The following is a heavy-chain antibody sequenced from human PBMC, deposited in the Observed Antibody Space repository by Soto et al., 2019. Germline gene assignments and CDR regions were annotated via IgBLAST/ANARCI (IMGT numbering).Heavy chain of an antibody. V-gene: IGHV1-46*01. D-gene: IGHD3-3*02. J-gene: IGHJ4*02. CDR2: INPSGGST. CDR3: ARKALADFDY. Sequence: VSVTGSCQGSGYTFTSYYMHRVRQAPGQGLEWMGIINPSGGSTSCAQKFQGRVTMTRDTSTSTVYMELSSLRSEDTAVYYCARKALADFDYWGQGTLVTVSS. CDR1: GYTFTSYY.